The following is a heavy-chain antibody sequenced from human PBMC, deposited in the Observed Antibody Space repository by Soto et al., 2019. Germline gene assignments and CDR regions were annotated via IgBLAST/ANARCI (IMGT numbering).Heavy chain of an antibody. CDR1: GYTFTSYG. D-gene: IGHD2-21*02. CDR2: ISAYNGNT. CDR3: ASSYCGGDCYRYYYGMDV. V-gene: IGHV1-18*04. Sequence: ASVKVSCKASGYTFTSYGISWVRQAPGQGLEWMGWISAYNGNTNYAQKLQGRVTMTTDTSTSTAYMELRSLRSDDTAVYYCASSYCGGDCYRYYYGMDVWGQGTTVTVS. J-gene: IGHJ6*02.